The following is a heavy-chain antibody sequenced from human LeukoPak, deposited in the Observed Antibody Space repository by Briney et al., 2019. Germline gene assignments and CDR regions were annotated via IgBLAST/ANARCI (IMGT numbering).Heavy chain of an antibody. D-gene: IGHD3-16*01. CDR1: GGSISSYY. V-gene: IGHV4-4*07. J-gene: IGHJ3*02. CDR3: ATHDSLMQAFDI. Sequence: PSETLSLTCTVSGGSISSYYCSWIRQPAAQGLERIGRSYTSGSTNYNPSLKSRVTISVDTSKIQFSLKLSSVTAADTAVYYCATHDSLMQAFDIWGQGTMVTASS. CDR2: SYTSGST.